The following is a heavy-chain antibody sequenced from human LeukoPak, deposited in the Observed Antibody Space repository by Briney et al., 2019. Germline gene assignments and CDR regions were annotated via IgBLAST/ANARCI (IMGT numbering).Heavy chain of an antibody. CDR1: GYTFTGYY. Sequence: ASVKVSCKASGYTFTGYYMHWVRQAPGQGLEWMGWINPNSGGTNYAQKFQGRVTMTRDTSISTAYMELSRLRSDDTAVYYCARGYYDSSGYYNIGDYWGQGTLVTVSS. J-gene: IGHJ4*02. CDR3: ARGYYDSSGYYNIGDY. V-gene: IGHV1-2*02. D-gene: IGHD3-22*01. CDR2: INPNSGGT.